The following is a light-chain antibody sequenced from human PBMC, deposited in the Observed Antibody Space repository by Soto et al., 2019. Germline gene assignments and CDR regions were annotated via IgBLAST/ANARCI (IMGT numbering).Light chain of an antibody. J-gene: IGKJ4*01. CDR1: QGIAPY. CDR2: ATS. V-gene: IGKV1-27*01. CDR3: KKYNSAPLT. Sequence: DVQMTQSPSSLSAFVGDRVTITCRASQGIAPYLAWFQQKPGKVPKLLIYATSTLQSGVPSRFSGSGSGTDFPLTVTSLQPEDVGTYYCKKYNSAPLTFGGGTKVEIK.